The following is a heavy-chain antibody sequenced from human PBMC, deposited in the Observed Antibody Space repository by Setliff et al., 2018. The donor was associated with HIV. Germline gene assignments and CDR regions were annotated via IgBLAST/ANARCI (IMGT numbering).Heavy chain of an antibody. V-gene: IGHV1-69*05. Sequence: GASVKVSCKASGVSFTTSGFSWVRLAPGHGPEWMGGVIPIYVTSNCAQKFEGRLTISTDESTSTVYMELGGLTTDDTGIYYCARLDTTMMNFDYWGQGTLVTVAS. J-gene: IGHJ4*02. D-gene: IGHD1-1*01. CDR1: GVSFTTSG. CDR2: VIPIYVTS. CDR3: ARLDTTMMNFDY.